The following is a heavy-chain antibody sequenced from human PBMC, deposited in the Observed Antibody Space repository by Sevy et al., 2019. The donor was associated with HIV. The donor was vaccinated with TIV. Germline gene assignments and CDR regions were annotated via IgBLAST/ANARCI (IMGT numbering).Heavy chain of an antibody. D-gene: IGHD3-10*01. CDR1: GGSISSGGYS. CDR3: ARGKDERSITSVRGAEEMFDP. Sequence: SETLSLTCAVSGGSISSGGYSWSWIRQPPGKGLEWIGYIYHSGSTYYNPSLKSRVTISVDRSKNQFSLKLSSVTAADTAVYYCARGKDERSITSVRGAEEMFDPWGQGTLVTVSS. V-gene: IGHV4-30-2*01. CDR2: IYHSGST. J-gene: IGHJ5*02.